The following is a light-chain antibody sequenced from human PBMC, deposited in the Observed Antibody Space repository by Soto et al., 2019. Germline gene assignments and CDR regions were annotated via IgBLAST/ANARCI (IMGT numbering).Light chain of an antibody. CDR3: HRRRAWPRRA. CDR2: DAS. V-gene: IGKV3-11*01. CDR1: QSVSTY. Sequence: MVVTQGPAIQFLAPRDRANHSCRASQSVSTYLAWYQQKPGQAPRLLIYDASNRANGIPARFTGSGSWTDFILFISRLAHEDFAPYRRHRRRAWPRRAFSGGTMVDIK. J-gene: IGKJ4*01.